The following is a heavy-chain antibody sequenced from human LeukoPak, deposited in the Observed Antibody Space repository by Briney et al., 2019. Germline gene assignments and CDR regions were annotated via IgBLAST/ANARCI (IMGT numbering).Heavy chain of an antibody. CDR1: GASISSGNYY. CDR3: ASNIPTPTTSPPLGY. Sequence: SETLSLTCIVSGASISSGNYYWTWIRQPAGKGLEWIGRLHTTGGTNYNPSFKSRLSISGDTSKNQFSLQLSSVTAADTAVYYCASNIPTPTTSPPLGYWGQGTLVTVSS. V-gene: IGHV4-61*02. J-gene: IGHJ4*02. CDR2: LHTTGGT. D-gene: IGHD1-1*01.